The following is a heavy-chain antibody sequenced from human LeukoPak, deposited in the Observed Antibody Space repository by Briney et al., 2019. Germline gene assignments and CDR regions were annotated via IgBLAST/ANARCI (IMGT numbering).Heavy chain of an antibody. V-gene: IGHV4-61*05. CDR1: GGSIRSSYYY. CDR3: ARTKRDAFDI. Sequence: SETLSLTCTVSGGSIRSSYYYWGWIRQHPGKGLEWIGYIYYSGSTNYNPSLKSRVTISVDTSKNQFSLKLSSVTAADTAVYYCARTKRDAFDIWGQGTMVTVSS. D-gene: IGHD2-8*01. CDR2: IYYSGST. J-gene: IGHJ3*02.